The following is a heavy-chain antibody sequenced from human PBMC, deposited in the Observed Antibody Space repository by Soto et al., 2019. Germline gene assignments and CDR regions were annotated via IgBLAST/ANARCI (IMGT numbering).Heavy chain of an antibody. CDR1: GYTFTSYD. CDR2: MNPNSGNT. V-gene: IGHV1-8*01. D-gene: IGHD2-15*01. CDR3: ARENHQDDCSGGSCYQYYYYYYMDV. Sequence: ASVKVSCKASGYTFTSYDINWVRQATGQGLEWMGWMNPNSGNTGYAQKFLGRVTMTRNTSISTAYMELSSLRSEDTAVYYCARENHQDDCSGGSCYQYYYYYYMDVWGKGTTVTVSS. J-gene: IGHJ6*03.